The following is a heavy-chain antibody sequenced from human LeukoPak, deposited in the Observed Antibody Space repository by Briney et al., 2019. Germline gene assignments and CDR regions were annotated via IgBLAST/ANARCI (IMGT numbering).Heavy chain of an antibody. CDR3: ARHRDSGSYYPTCFDP. J-gene: IGHJ5*02. Sequence: PGESLKISCKGSGYSFTSYWIGWVRQMPGKGLEWMGIIYPGDSDTRYSPSFQGQVTISADKSISTAYLQWSSLKASDTAMYYCARHRDSGSYYPTCFDPWGQGTLVTVSS. CDR1: GYSFTSYW. V-gene: IGHV5-51*01. D-gene: IGHD1-26*01. CDR2: IYPGDSDT.